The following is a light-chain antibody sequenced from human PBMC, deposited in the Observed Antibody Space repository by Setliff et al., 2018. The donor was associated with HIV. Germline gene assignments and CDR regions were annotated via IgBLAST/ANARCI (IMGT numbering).Light chain of an antibody. CDR1: SSDVGFSNS. J-gene: IGLJ1*01. V-gene: IGLV2-14*01. CDR3: SSFLSTTTSV. Sequence: QSVLTQPASVSGSPGQSITISCTGISSDVGFSNSVSWYQQHPGKAPKLLVYEVSNRPSGVSNRFSGSKSGNTASLTISGLQAEDEGDYYCSSFLSTTTSVFGSGTKGHRP. CDR2: EVS.